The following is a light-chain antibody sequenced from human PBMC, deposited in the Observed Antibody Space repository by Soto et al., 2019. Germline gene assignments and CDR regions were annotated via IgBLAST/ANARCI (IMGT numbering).Light chain of an antibody. CDR1: SSNIGAGYD. CDR3: QSYDSSLSAL. CDR2: GNS. V-gene: IGLV1-40*01. Sequence: QSVLTQPPSVSGAPGQRVTISCTGSSSNIGAGYDVHWYQQLPGTAPKLLIYGNSNRPSGVPDRFSGSKSGTSASLAITGLQAEDEAYYCCQSYDSSLSALFGGGTKLTVL. J-gene: IGLJ3*02.